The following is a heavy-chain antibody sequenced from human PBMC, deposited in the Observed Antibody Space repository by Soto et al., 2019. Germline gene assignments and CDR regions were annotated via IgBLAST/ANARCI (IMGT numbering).Heavy chain of an antibody. J-gene: IGHJ3*01. V-gene: IGHV1-69*13. CDR1: GGTSSRYG. Sequence: GASVKVSCKASGGTSSRYGISWVRQAPGQGLEWMGGIIPLFDTTNYAEKFQGRVTITADGSTSTVYMELSSLRSEDTAVYYCARDLSGSCTTTNCDDGFDVWGQGTMVTVSS. D-gene: IGHD2-2*01. CDR2: IIPLFDTT. CDR3: ARDLSGSCTTTNCDDGFDV.